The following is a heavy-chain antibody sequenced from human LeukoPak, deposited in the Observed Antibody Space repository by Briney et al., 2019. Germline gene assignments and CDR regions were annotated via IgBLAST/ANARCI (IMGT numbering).Heavy chain of an antibody. CDR3: TRDFWTDY. D-gene: IGHD3/OR15-3a*01. CDR2: IKLDGTQK. J-gene: IGHJ4*02. V-gene: IGHV3-7*01. Sequence: GGSLRLSCATSGFSFSSYAMSWIRQAPGRGLEWVANIKLDGTQKNYIQSVRGRFTISRDNARNFLYLQLSSLRAEDTAVYYCTRDFWTDYWSQGTLVTVSS. CDR1: GFSFSSYA.